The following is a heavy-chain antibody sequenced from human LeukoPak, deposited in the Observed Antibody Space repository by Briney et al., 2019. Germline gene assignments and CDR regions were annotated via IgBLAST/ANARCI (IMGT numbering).Heavy chain of an antibody. D-gene: IGHD5-18*01. CDR3: AKDRASSWWYFDL. CDR2: IKSKTDGGTT. J-gene: IGHJ2*01. CDR1: GFTLSKAW. Sequence: AGGSLRLSCAASGFTLSKAWMSWVRQAPGKGLEWVGRIKSKTDGGTTDYAAPVKGRFTISGDDSKNTLYLQMNSLRAEDTAVYYCAKDRASSWWYFDLWGRGTLVTVSS. V-gene: IGHV3-15*01.